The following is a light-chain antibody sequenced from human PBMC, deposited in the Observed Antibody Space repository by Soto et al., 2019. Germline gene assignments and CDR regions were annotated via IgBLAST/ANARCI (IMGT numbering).Light chain of an antibody. CDR3: QQYGSSLIT. CDR1: QSVSSN. J-gene: IGKJ5*01. V-gene: IGKV3-20*01. CDR2: GAS. Sequence: EMVMTQSPATLSVSPGERATLSCRASQSVSSNLAWYQQKPGQAPRLLILGASSRATGIPDRFSGSGSGTDFTLTISRVEPEDFAVYYCQQYGSSLITFGQGTRLEIK.